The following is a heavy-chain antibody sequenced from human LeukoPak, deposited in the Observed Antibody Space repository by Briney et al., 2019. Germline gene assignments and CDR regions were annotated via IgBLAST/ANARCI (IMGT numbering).Heavy chain of an antibody. J-gene: IGHJ5*02. Sequence: SQTLSLTCTVSGGSISSGGYYWSWIRQHPGKGLEWIGYIYYSGSTYYNPSLKSRVTISVDTSKNQFSLKLSSVTAADTAVYYCAGRGTPNCSSTSCSDNWFDPWGQGTLVTVSS. V-gene: IGHV4-31*03. CDR3: AGRGTPNCSSTSCSDNWFDP. CDR2: IYYSGST. D-gene: IGHD2-2*01. CDR1: GGSISSGGYY.